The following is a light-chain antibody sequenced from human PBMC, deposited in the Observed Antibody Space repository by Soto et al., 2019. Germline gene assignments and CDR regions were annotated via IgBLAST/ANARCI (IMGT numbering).Light chain of an antibody. CDR3: MQAVEDPNT. CDR2: LGS. V-gene: IGKV2-28*01. Sequence: TVMTQSPFSLPVTPGEPASTSCRSSRSLLLSNGHNNLDWYLQKPGQSPQLLISLGSNRASGVPDRFSGSGSGTDFTLKISRVEAEDVGVYYCMQAVEDPNTFGQGTKLEIK. CDR1: RSLLLSNGHNN. J-gene: IGKJ2*01.